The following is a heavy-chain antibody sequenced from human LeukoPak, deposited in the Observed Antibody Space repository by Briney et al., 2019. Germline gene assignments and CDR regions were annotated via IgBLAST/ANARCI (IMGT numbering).Heavy chain of an antibody. D-gene: IGHD3-3*01. J-gene: IGHJ3*02. CDR2: IYSGGST. CDR3: AKDRTKYDFWSGYYFGFSPSDAFDI. Sequence: GGSLRLSCAASGFTVSSNYMSWVRQAPGKGLEWVSVIYSGGSTYYADSVKGRFTISRDNSKNTLYLQMNSLRAEDTAVYYCAKDRTKYDFWSGYYFGFSPSDAFDIWGQGTMVTVSS. CDR1: GFTVSSNY. V-gene: IGHV3-66*01.